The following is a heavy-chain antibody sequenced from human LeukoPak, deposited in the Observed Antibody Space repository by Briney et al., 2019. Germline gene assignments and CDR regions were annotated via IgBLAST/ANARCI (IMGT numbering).Heavy chain of an antibody. CDR2: ISISGLKT. V-gene: IGHV3-23*05. D-gene: IGHD3-16*02. CDR1: GFTFSSYA. CDR3: ARGQDYIWGSYRYHDAFDI. J-gene: IGHJ3*02. Sequence: GGSLRLSCAASGFTFSSYAMSWLRQAPGEGLEWVAGISISGLKTYYGDSVKGRFTISRDNSRSTIYLQLNSLRAEDTAVYYCARGQDYIWGSYRYHDAFDIWGQGTMVTVSS.